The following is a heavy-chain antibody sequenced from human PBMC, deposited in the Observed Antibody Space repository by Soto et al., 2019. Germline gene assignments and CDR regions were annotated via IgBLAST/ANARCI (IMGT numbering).Heavy chain of an antibody. J-gene: IGHJ6*03. Sequence: GGSLRLSCAASGLTYSAYWMTWVRQAPGKGLEWVANIKHDGSEKYYVDSVKGRFTISRDNANNSLYLQMHSLRAEDTAVYYCARLSIGWYLNYMDVWGKGTTVTVSS. CDR3: ARLSIGWYLNYMDV. CDR2: IKHDGSEK. CDR1: GLTYSAYW. V-gene: IGHV3-7*01. D-gene: IGHD6-19*01.